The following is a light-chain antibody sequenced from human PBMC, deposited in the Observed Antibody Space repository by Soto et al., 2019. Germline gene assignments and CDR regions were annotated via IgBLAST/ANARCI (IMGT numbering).Light chain of an antibody. CDR1: QSIASY. J-gene: IGKJ4*01. CDR2: DGS. V-gene: IGKV3-11*01. CDR3: QQRSTWPLT. Sequence: EIVLTQSPVTLSLSPGERATLSCRASQSIASYLAWYQQKPGQAPRLLIYDGSNRATGIPARFSGSGSGTDFTLTISSLEPEDCAVYYCQQRSTWPLTFGGGTKVEIK.